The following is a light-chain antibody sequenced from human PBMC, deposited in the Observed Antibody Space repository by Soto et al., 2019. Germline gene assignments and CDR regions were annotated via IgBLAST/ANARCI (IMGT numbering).Light chain of an antibody. CDR2: DAS. CDR3: QQYNSHWT. Sequence: DIQMPQSHSTLSASLGDRFSISCVSIQSISSWLAWYQQKPGKAPNLLIYDASSLQSGVPSRFSGIGSGTEFTLTISSLQPDDFATYYCQQYNSHWTFGQGTKVDSK. V-gene: IGKV1-5*01. CDR1: QSISSW. J-gene: IGKJ1*01.